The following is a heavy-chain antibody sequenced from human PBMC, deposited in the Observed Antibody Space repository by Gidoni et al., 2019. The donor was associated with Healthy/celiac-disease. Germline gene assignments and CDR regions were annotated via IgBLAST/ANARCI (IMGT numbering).Heavy chain of an antibody. D-gene: IGHD5-18*01. J-gene: IGHJ4*02. CDR2: DGSNK. CDR3: AKAWAYSYGVGFFDY. V-gene: IGHV3-30*02. Sequence: DGSNKYYADSVKGRFTISRDNSKNTLYLQMNSLRAEDTAVYYCAKAWAYSYGVGFFDYWGQGTLVTVSS.